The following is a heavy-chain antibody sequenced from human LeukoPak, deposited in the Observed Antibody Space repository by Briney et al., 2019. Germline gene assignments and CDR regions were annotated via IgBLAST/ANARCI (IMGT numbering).Heavy chain of an antibody. CDR3: TTWIVVVIGFFDY. CDR2: IKSKTDGGTT. V-gene: IGHV3-15*07. Sequence: GGSLRLSCAASGFTFSNAWMNWVRQAPGKGLEWVGRIKSKTDGGTTDYAAPVKGRFTISRDDSKNTLYLQMNSLKTEGTAVYYCTTWIVVVIGFFDYWGQGTLVTVSS. CDR1: GFTFSNAW. D-gene: IGHD3-22*01. J-gene: IGHJ4*02.